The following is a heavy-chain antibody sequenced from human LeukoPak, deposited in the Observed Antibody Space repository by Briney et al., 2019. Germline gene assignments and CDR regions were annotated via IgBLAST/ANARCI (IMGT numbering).Heavy chain of an antibody. CDR2: IYHSGST. D-gene: IGHD3-9*01. V-gene: IGHV4-30-2*01. J-gene: IGHJ4*02. CDR3: ARGNDILTGYVFGY. Sequence: SETLSLTCAVSGGSISSGGYSWSWLRQPPGKGLEWIGYIYHSGSTYYNPSLKSRVTISVDRSKNQFSLKLSSVTAADTAVYYCARGNDILTGYVFGYWGQGTLVTVSS. CDR1: GGSISSGGYS.